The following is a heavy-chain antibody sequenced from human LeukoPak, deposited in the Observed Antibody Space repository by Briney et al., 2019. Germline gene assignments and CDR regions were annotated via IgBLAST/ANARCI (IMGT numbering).Heavy chain of an antibody. CDR2: MNPNSGNT. Sequence: GASVKVSCKASGYTFTSYDINWVRQATGQGLEWMGWMNPNSGNTGYAQKFQGRVTMTRGTSISTAYMALSRLRSDDTAVYYCARTSYYGSGSYTTWGQGTLVTVSS. CDR3: ARTSYYGSGSYTT. CDR1: GYTFTSYD. V-gene: IGHV1-8*02. J-gene: IGHJ5*02. D-gene: IGHD3-10*01.